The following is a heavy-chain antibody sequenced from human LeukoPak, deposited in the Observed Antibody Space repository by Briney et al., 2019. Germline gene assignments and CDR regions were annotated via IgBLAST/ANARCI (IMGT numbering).Heavy chain of an antibody. CDR2: IYCGGST. Sequence: PGGSLRLSCAASGFTVSSNYMSWVRQAPGKGLEWVSVIYCGGSTYYADSVKGRFTISRDNSKNTLYLQMNSLRAEDTAVYYCARSDCSGGSCYFDYWGQVTLVTVSS. D-gene: IGHD2-15*01. J-gene: IGHJ4*02. CDR1: GFTVSSNY. V-gene: IGHV3-53*01. CDR3: ARSDCSGGSCYFDY.